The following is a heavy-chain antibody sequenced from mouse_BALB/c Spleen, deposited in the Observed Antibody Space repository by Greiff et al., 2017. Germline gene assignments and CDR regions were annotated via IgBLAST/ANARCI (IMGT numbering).Heavy chain of an antibody. Sequence: VKLVESGPGLVAPSQSLSITCTASGFSLTGYGVNWVRQPPGKGLEWLGTIWGDGSTDYNSALKSRLSISKDNSKSQVFLKMNRLQTDDTARYDCARDKVRRGYAMDYWGQGTSVTVSS. CDR2: IWGDGST. V-gene: IGHV2-6-7*01. CDR3: ARDKVRRGYAMDY. D-gene: IGHD2-14*01. CDR1: GFSLTGYG. J-gene: IGHJ4*01.